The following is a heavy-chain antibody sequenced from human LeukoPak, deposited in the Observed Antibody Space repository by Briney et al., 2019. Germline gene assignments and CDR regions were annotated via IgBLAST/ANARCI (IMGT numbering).Heavy chain of an antibody. V-gene: IGHV1-69*06. CDR1: GGTFSSYA. J-gene: IGHJ4*02. CDR3: ARVQLGYCSSTSCYGYDY. D-gene: IGHD2-2*01. Sequence: SVKVSCKASGGTFSSYAISWVRQAPGQGLEWMGGIIPIFGTANYTQKFQGRVTITADKSTSTAYMELSSLRSEDTAVYYCARVQLGYCSSTSCYGYDYWGQGTLVTVSS. CDR2: IIPIFGTA.